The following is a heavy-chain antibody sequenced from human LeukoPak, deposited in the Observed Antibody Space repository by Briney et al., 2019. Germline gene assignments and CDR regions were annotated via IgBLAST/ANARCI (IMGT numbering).Heavy chain of an antibody. CDR3: ARAGIAAAGTLDY. D-gene: IGHD6-13*01. CDR2: IIPIFGTA. V-gene: IGHV1-69*01. J-gene: IGHJ4*02. CDR1: GGTFSSYA. Sequence: SVKVSWKASGGTFSSYAISWVRQAPGQGLEWMGGIIPIFGTANYAQKFQGRVTITADESTSTAYMELSSLRSGDTAVYYCARAGIAAAGTLDYWGQGTLVTVSS.